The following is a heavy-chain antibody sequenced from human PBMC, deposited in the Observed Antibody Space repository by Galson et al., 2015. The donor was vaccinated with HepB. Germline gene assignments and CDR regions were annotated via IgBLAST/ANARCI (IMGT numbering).Heavy chain of an antibody. D-gene: IGHD6-19*01. CDR2: ISSSSSYI. Sequence: SLRLSCAASGFTFSSYSMNWVRQAPGKGLEWVSSISSSSSYIYYADSVKGRFTISRDNAKNSLYLQMNSLRAEDTAVYYCARGGSGWSQFDYWGQGTLVTVSS. CDR1: GFTFSSYS. J-gene: IGHJ4*02. V-gene: IGHV3-21*01. CDR3: ARGGSGWSQFDY.